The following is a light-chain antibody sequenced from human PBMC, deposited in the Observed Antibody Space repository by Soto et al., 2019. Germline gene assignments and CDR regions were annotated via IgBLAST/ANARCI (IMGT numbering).Light chain of an antibody. J-gene: IGKJ3*01. CDR2: DAS. V-gene: IGKV3-11*01. CDR3: QQRSNWPPFT. CDR1: QSVSSY. Sequence: EIVLTQSPATLSLSPGERATLYCRASQSVSSYLAWYQQKPGHAPRLLIYDASNRATGIPARFSGSGSGTDFTLTISSLEPEDFAVYYCQQRSNWPPFTFGPGTKVDIK.